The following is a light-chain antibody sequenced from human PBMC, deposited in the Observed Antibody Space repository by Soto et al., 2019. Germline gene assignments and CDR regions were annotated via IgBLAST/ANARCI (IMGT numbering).Light chain of an antibody. J-gene: IGLJ1*01. Sequence: QSALTQPASVSGSPGQSITISCTGTSSDVGSYNLVSWYQQHPGEAPKLMIYEGSKRPSGVSYRFSGSKSGNTASLTISGLQAEDEADYYCCSYAGSSTFYVFGTGTKLTVL. CDR2: EGS. V-gene: IGLV2-23*01. CDR1: SSDVGSYNL. CDR3: CSYAGSSTFYV.